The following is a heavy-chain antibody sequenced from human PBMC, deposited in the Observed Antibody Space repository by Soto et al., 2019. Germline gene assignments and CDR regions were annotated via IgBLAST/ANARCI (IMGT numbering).Heavy chain of an antibody. D-gene: IGHD2-21*01. V-gene: IGHV3-30*18. J-gene: IGHJ4*02. CDR3: AKEYCGGHCSSDYFDY. Sequence: ESGGGVVQPGRSLRLSCAASGFTFRNYGIHWVRQAPGNGLEWVAVISRDGSVRYYADSVKGRFTISRDNSKNTLYLQVNNLRAEDTAVYYCAKEYCGGHCSSDYFDYWGQGTLVTVSS. CDR2: ISRDGSVR. CDR1: GFTFRNYG.